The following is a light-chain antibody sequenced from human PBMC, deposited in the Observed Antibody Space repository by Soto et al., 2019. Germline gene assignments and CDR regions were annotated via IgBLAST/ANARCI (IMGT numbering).Light chain of an antibody. Sequence: DIVMTQSPDSLAVSLGERATINCKSSQRVLYSSNNKNYLAWYQQRPGQPPKLLIYWASTRESGVPDRFSGSGSGTDFTLTITSLQADDVALYYCQQYESTPPTFGQGTKLEI. V-gene: IGKV4-1*01. CDR2: WAS. CDR3: QQYESTPPT. J-gene: IGKJ2*01. CDR1: QRVLYSSNNKNY.